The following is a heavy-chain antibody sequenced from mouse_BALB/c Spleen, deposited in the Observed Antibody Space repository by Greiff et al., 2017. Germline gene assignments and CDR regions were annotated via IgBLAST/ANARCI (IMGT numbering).Heavy chain of an antibody. CDR1: GYTFTSYW. CDR3: AGYDGYLFAY. J-gene: IGHJ3*01. V-gene: IGHV1S81*02. Sequence: QVQLQQPGAELVKPGASVKLSCKASGYTFTSYWMHWVKQRPGQGLEWIGEINPSNGRTTYNEKFKSKATLTVDKSSSTAYMQLSSLTSEDSAVYYCAGYDGYLFAYWGQGTLVTVSA. CDR2: INPSNGRT. D-gene: IGHD2-3*01.